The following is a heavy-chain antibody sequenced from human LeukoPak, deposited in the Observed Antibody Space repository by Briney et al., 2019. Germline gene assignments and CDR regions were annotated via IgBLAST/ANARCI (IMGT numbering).Heavy chain of an antibody. CDR2: IYYSGST. D-gene: IGHD6-19*01. Sequence: PSETLSLTCTVPGGSISNSDSYWGWIRQPPGKGLEWIGYIYYSGSTNYNPSLKSRVTISVDTSKNQFSLKLSSVTAADTAVYYCARELSSSGWYDYWGQGTLVTVSS. CDR1: GGSISNSDSY. CDR3: ARELSSSGWYDY. J-gene: IGHJ4*02. V-gene: IGHV4-61*08.